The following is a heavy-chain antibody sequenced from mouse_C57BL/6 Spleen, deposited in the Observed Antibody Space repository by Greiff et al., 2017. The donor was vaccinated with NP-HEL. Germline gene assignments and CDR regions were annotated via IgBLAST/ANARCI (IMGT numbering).Heavy chain of an antibody. V-gene: IGHV1-82*01. CDR3: ARLAYVSSWFAY. D-gene: IGHD1-1*01. J-gene: IGHJ3*01. CDR1: GYAFSSSW. Sequence: VQLQQSGPELVKPGASVKISCKASGYAFSSSWMNWVKQRPGKGLEWIGRIYPGDGDTNYNGKFKGKATLTADKSSSTAYMQLSSLSSEDSAVYFCARLAYVSSWFAYWGQGTLVTVSA. CDR2: IYPGDGDT.